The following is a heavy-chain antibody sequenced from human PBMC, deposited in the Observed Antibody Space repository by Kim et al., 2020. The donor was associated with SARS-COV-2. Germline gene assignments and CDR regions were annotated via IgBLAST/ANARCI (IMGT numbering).Heavy chain of an antibody. CDR1: GFTFSSYS. CDR2: ISSSSSYI. D-gene: IGHD3-22*01. J-gene: IGHJ4*02. CDR3: ARGGDSSGYHSSPSTFDY. V-gene: IGHV3-21*01. Sequence: GGSLRLSCAASGFTFSSYSMNWVRQAPGKGLEWVSSISSSSSYIYYADSVKGRFTISRDNAKNSLYLQMNSLRAEDTAVYYCARGGDSSGYHSSPSTFDYWGQGTLVTVSS.